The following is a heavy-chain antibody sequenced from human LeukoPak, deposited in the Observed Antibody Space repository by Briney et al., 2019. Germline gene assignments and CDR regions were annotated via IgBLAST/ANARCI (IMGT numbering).Heavy chain of an antibody. CDR2: IRYDGTNK. CDR3: AGDKTTGGWYEFDY. V-gene: IGHV3-30*02. D-gene: IGHD6-19*01. CDR1: GFTFRSYG. J-gene: IGHJ4*02. Sequence: GGSLRLSCAASGFTFRSYGMHWVRQAPGKGLEWVAIIRYDGTNKYYADSVKGRFTISRDTSKNTVSLQMNSLRAEDTAVYYCAGDKTTGGWYEFDYWGQGTLVTVSS.